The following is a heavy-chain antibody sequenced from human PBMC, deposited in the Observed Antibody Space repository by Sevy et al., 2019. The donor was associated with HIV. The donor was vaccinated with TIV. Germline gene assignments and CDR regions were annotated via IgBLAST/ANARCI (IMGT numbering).Heavy chain of an antibody. D-gene: IGHD3-10*01. J-gene: IGHJ4*02. V-gene: IGHV3-15*01. Sequence: GGSLRLSCAASGFTFSNAWMSWVRQAPGKGLEWVGRIKSKTDGGKTDYAAPVKARFTISREDSKNTLYLQMNSLKTEDTAVYYCTTDPGYYGSGSYSYWGQGTLVTVSS. CDR2: IKSKTDGGKT. CDR3: TTDPGYYGSGSYSY. CDR1: GFTFSNAW.